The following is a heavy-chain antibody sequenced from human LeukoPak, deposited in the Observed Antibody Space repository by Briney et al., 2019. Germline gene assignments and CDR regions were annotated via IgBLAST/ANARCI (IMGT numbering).Heavy chain of an antibody. CDR1: GFTFSSYW. CDR3: ACSRAVDPFDY. CDR2: INSDGSST. D-gene: IGHD6-19*01. Sequence: GGSLRLSCAASGFTFSSYWMHWVRQAPGKGLVWVSRINSDGSSTRYADSVKGRFTISRDNAKNTLYLQMNSLRAEDTAVYYCACSRAVDPFDYWGQGTLVTVSS. V-gene: IGHV3-74*01. J-gene: IGHJ4*02.